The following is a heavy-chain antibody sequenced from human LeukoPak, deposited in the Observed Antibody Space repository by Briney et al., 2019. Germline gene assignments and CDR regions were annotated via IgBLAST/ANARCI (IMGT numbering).Heavy chain of an antibody. Sequence: GGSLRLSCAASGFTFSIFSMHWVRQAPGKGLEYISAISSDGGGTYYANSVKGRFTISRDNSKNTLYLQMGSLRAEDMAVYYCAWSSGIVGATTFDYWGQGTLVTVSS. J-gene: IGHJ4*02. CDR3: AWSSGIVGATTFDY. CDR2: ISSDGGGT. CDR1: GFTFSIFS. V-gene: IGHV3-64*01. D-gene: IGHD1-26*01.